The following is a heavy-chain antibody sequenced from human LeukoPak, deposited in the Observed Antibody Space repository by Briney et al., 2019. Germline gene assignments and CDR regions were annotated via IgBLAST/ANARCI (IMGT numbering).Heavy chain of an antibody. CDR3: ARSGSGYLRYYFDY. D-gene: IGHD5-12*01. CDR1: GGSFSGYY. Sequence: TSETLSLTCAVYGGSFSGYYWSWIRQPPGKGLEWIGEINHSGSTNYNPSLKSRVTISVDTSKNQFSLKLSSVTAADTAVYYCARSGSGYLRYYFDYWGQGTLVTVSS. V-gene: IGHV4-34*01. CDR2: INHSGST. J-gene: IGHJ4*02.